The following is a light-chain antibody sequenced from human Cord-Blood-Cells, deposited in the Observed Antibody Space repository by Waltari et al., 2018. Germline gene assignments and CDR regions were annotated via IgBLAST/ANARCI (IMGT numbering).Light chain of an antibody. CDR2: WAS. CDR1: QSVLYSSNNKNY. V-gene: IGKV4-1*01. J-gene: IGKJ2*01. Sequence: DIVMTQSPDSLAVSLGERATINCKSSQSVLYSSNNKNYLAWYQQKQGQPPKLLIYWASTRESGVPDRCSSSGSGTDFTLTISSLQAEDVAVYYCQQYYSTPPYTFGQGTKLEIK. CDR3: QQYYSTPPYT.